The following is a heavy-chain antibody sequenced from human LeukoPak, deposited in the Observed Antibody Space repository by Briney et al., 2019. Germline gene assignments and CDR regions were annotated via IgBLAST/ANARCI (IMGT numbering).Heavy chain of an antibody. CDR1: GFTFSSYA. J-gene: IGHJ4*02. D-gene: IGHD3-10*01. CDR3: AKDVEYGSGLIPEPSFDY. V-gene: IGHV3-30-3*01. Sequence: GGSLRLSCAASGFTFSSYAMHWVRQAPGKGLEWVAVISYDGSNKYYADSVKGRFTISRDNSKNTLYLQMNSLRAEDTAVYYYAKDVEYGSGLIPEPSFDYWGQGTLVTVSS. CDR2: ISYDGSNK.